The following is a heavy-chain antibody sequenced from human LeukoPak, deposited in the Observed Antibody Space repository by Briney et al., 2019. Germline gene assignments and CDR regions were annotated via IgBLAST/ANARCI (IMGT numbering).Heavy chain of an antibody. CDR2: IYYSGST. CDR3: ARDRTVYSSGWANRYFDL. V-gene: IGHV4-61*01. Sequence: SETLSLTCTVSGGSVSSGSYYWSWIRQPPGKGLEWIGYIYYSGSTNYNPSLKSRVTISVDTSKNQFSLKLSSVTAADTAVYYCARDRTVYSSGWANRYFDLWGRGTLVTVSS. D-gene: IGHD6-19*01. CDR1: GGSVSSGSYY. J-gene: IGHJ2*01.